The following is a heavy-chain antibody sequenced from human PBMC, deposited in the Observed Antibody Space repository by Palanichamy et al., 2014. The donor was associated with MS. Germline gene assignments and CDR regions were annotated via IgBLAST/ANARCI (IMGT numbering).Heavy chain of an antibody. Sequence: VQSGAEVKKPGASVKVSCKASGYTFTAYYIHWVRQAPGQGLEWMGRITPKSGDTNYARNFQGRVTMTRDTSISTAYMELSRLRSDDTAMYYCTRVLITMIRGKDAFDIWGQGAMVTVSS. CDR3: TRVLITMIRGKDAFDI. CDR1: GYTFTAYY. D-gene: IGHD3-10*01. J-gene: IGHJ3*02. V-gene: IGHV1-2*06. CDR2: ITPKSGDT.